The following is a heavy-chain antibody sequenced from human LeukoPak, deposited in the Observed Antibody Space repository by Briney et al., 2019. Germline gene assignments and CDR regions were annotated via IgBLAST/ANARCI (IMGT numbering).Heavy chain of an antibody. CDR1: GYTFTNYG. Sequence: ASVKVSCKTSGYTFTNYGISWVRQAPGQGLEWMGWISGYNGNPRYAQKVQGRVTMTTDTSTNTAYMEVNSLRSDDTAIDYCARDPSLAVAGIRLLDYWGQGTLVIVSS. D-gene: IGHD6-19*01. CDR3: ARDPSLAVAGIRLLDY. V-gene: IGHV1-18*01. J-gene: IGHJ4*02. CDR2: ISGYNGNP.